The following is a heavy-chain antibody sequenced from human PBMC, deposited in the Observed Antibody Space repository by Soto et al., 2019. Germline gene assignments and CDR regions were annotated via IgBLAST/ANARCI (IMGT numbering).Heavy chain of an antibody. CDR2: IYYSGST. Sequence: PSETLSLTCTVSGGSISSYYWSWIRQPPGKGPEWIGYIYYSGSTNYNPSLKSRVTISVDTSKNQFSLKLSSVTAADTAVYYCARREINYYGSGSYYIEYFQHWAQGTLVPVSS. V-gene: IGHV4-59*08. J-gene: IGHJ1*01. D-gene: IGHD3-10*01. CDR3: ARREINYYGSGSYYIEYFQH. CDR1: GGSISSYY.